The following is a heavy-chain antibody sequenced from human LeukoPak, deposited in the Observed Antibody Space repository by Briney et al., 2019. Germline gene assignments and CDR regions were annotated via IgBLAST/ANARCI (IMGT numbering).Heavy chain of an antibody. CDR3: ARVLRGSTDWFDP. V-gene: IGHV4-61*02. Sequence: SQTLSLTCTVSGGSISSGSYYWNWIRQPAGEGLEWIGRIYTSGSTNYNPSLKSRVTISMDSSKNQFSLKLSSVTAADTAVYYCARVLRGSTDWFDPRGQGTLVTVSS. CDR1: GGSISSGSYY. D-gene: IGHD1-26*01. J-gene: IGHJ5*02. CDR2: IYTSGST.